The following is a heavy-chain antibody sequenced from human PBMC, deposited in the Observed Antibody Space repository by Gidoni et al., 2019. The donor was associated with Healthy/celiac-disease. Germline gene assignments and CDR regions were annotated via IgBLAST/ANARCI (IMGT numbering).Heavy chain of an antibody. V-gene: IGHV3-9*01. CDR2: ISWNSGSI. Sequence: EVQLVESGGGLVQPGRSLSLSCPASGFTFDDYALHWVRQAPGKGLEWVSGISWNSGSIGYADSVKGRFTISRDNAKNSLYLQMNSLRAEDTALYYCAKDRGRGVEMATLGGFFAFDLWGPGPLVPVSS. CDR3: AKDRGRGVEMATLGGFFAFDL. CDR1: GFTFDDYA. J-gene: IGHJ3*01. D-gene: IGHD5-12*01.